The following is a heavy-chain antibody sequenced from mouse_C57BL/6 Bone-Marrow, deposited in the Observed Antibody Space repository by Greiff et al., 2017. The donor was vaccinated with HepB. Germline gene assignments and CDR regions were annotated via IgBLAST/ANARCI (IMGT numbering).Heavy chain of an antibody. CDR2: IDPSDSYT. Sequence: LQQPGAALVRPGTSVKLSCKASGYTFTSYWMHWVKQRPGQGLEWIGVIDPSDSYTNYNQKFKGKATLTVDTSSSTAYMQLSSLTSEDSAVYYCARSGYYGNTWFAYWGQGTLVTVSA. CDR3: ARSGYYGNTWFAY. J-gene: IGHJ3*01. CDR1: GYTFTSYW. V-gene: IGHV1-59*01. D-gene: IGHD2-1*01.